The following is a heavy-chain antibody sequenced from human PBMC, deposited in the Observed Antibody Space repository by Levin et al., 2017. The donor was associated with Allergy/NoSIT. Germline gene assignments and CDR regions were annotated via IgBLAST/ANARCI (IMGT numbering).Heavy chain of an antibody. Sequence: EASVKVSCAASGFTFSNYWMHWVRQGPGKGLVWVSRINNDGTTANYADSVKGRFTISRDNAKNTLYLQMNSLRAEDTAVYYCAGMGTYNILTGYYGIDYWGQGTLVTVSS. J-gene: IGHJ4*02. V-gene: IGHV3-74*01. CDR2: INNDGTTA. CDR3: AGMGTYNILTGYYGIDY. CDR1: GFTFSNYW. D-gene: IGHD3-9*01.